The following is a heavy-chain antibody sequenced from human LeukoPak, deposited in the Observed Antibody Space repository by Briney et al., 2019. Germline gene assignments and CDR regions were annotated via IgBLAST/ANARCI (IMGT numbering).Heavy chain of an antibody. CDR2: INHSGST. J-gene: IGHJ4*02. CDR3: ARSEYSSGWYY. D-gene: IGHD6-19*01. CDR1: GGSFSGYY. Sequence: PSDTLSLTCAVYGGSFSGYYWSWIRQPPGKGLEWIGEINHSGSTNYNPSLKSRVTISVDTSKNQFSLKLSSVTAADTAVYYCARSEYSSGWYYWGQGTLVTVSS. V-gene: IGHV4-34*01.